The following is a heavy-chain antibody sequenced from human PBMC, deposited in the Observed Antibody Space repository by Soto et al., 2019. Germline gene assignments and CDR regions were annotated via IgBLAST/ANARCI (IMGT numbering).Heavy chain of an antibody. D-gene: IGHD3-22*01. CDR3: AGDNHDSSGYYYAPGLDY. Sequence: ASVKVSCKASGYTFTSYYMHWVRQAPGQGLEWMGIINPSGGSTSYAQKFQGRVTMTRDTSTSTVYMELSSLRSEDTAVYYCAGDNHDSSGYYYAPGLDYWGQGTLVTVSS. CDR1: GYTFTSYY. V-gene: IGHV1-46*01. CDR2: INPSGGST. J-gene: IGHJ4*02.